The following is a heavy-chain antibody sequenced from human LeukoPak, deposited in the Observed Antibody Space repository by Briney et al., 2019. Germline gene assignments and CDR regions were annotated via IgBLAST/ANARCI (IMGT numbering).Heavy chain of an antibody. V-gene: IGHV3-48*01. CDR3: ARDPESNWGWDLDY. CDR2: ISSSGSMI. Sequence: GSLSLSCAASGFTVSSYSMNWVRQVPGKGLEWVSHISSSGSMIWYGESVKGRFTISRDSAKNSLHLQMNSLRAEDTAVYYCARDPESNWGWDLDYWGQGTLVTVSS. D-gene: IGHD7-27*01. J-gene: IGHJ4*02. CDR1: GFTVSSYS.